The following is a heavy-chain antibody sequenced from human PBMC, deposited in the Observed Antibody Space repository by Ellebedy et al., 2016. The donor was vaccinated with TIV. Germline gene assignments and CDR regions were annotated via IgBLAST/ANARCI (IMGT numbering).Heavy chain of an antibody. V-gene: IGHV3-48*01. CDR1: GFTFSSYS. D-gene: IGHD6-13*01. Sequence: PGGSLRLSCAASGFTFSSYSMNWVRQAPGKGLEWVSYISSSSSTIYYADSVKGRFTISRDNAKNSLYLQLNSLRAEDTAVYYCSRGIAAVMYWGQGTLVTVSS. J-gene: IGHJ4*02. CDR2: ISSSSSTI. CDR3: SRGIAAVMY.